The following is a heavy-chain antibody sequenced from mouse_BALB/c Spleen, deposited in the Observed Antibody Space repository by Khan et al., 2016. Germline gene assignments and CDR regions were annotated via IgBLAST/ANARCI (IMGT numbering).Heavy chain of an antibody. CDR1: GYTFTNYG. CDR3: ARRDYYGSSSWYFDV. D-gene: IGHD1-1*01. V-gene: IGHV9-3-1*01. Sequence: QLVQSGPELKKPGETVKISCKASGYTFTNYGMNWVKQAPGKGLKWMGWINTYTGEPTYADDFKGRFAFSLETSASTAYLQINNLKNEDTATYFCARRDYYGSSSWYFDVWGAGTTVTVSS. J-gene: IGHJ1*01. CDR2: INTYTGEP.